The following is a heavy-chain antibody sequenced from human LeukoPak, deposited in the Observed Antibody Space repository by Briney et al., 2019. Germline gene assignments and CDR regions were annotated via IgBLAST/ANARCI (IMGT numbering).Heavy chain of an antibody. Sequence: PSETLSLTCTVSGGSISSSSYYWGWIRQPPGKGLEWIGSIYYSGSTYYNPSLESRVTIPVDTSKNQFSLKLSSVTATDTAVFYCARQYTGIDYWGQGSLVTVSS. CDR3: ARQYTGIDY. CDR1: GGSISSSSYY. D-gene: IGHD2-2*02. V-gene: IGHV4-39*01. J-gene: IGHJ4*02. CDR2: IYYSGST.